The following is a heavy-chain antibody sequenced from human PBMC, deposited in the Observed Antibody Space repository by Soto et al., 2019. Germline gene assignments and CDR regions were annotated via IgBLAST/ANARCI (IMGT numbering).Heavy chain of an antibody. CDR2: ISWDDDK. J-gene: IGHJ4*02. Sequence: QITLKEAGPTLVKPTQTLTLTCRFSGFSLITSGVGVGWIRQPPGKALEWLALISWDDDKGYSTSLKSRLTITKDTSKNQVVLTITNMDPADTATYYCAHTMAPRIFDYWGQGTLVTVSS. CDR3: AHTMAPRIFDY. CDR1: GFSLITSGVG. V-gene: IGHV2-5*02.